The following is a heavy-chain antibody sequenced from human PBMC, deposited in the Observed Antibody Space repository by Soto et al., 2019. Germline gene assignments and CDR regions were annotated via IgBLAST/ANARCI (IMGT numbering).Heavy chain of an antibody. D-gene: IGHD6-25*01. CDR1: VFTCSNYA. CDR3: ATIAAALGKYYYGMDV. Sequence: GSLRLSSSAFVFTCSNYAVSWVRQAPGKGLEWVSVISGSGGTKHYAESVKGRFSIFRDNSKNTLYLQMDSLRVDDTAVYYCATIAAALGKYYYGMDVWGQGTTVTVSS. CDR2: ISGSGGTK. V-gene: IGHV3-23*01. J-gene: IGHJ6*02.